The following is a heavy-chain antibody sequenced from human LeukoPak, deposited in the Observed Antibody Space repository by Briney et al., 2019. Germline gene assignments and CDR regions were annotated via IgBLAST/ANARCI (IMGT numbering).Heavy chain of an antibody. CDR1: GFTFSSYG. V-gene: IGHV3-33*01. J-gene: IGHJ5*02. CDR2: IWYDGSNK. Sequence: GGSLRLTCAASGFTFSSYGVHWVRQAPGKGLEWVAVIWYDGSNKYYADSVKGRFTISRDNSKNTVYLQMNSLRAEDTAVYYCARDGRYYDFWDAYSGDNWFDPWGQGTLVTVSS. D-gene: IGHD3-3*01. CDR3: ARDGRYYDFWDAYSGDNWFDP.